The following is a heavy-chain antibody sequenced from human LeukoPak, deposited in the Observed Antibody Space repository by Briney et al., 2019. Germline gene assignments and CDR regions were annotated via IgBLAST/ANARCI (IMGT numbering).Heavy chain of an antibody. Sequence: SETLSLTCTVSGGSISGYHWSWIRQPPGKGLEWIGYIYYTGGTNYNPSLKSRVTISVDTSKNQFSLKLSSVTAADTAVYYCARSIVAVAGKVFDYWGQGILVTVSS. V-gene: IGHV4-59*01. CDR3: ARSIVAVAGKVFDY. CDR2: IYYTGGT. D-gene: IGHD6-19*01. CDR1: GGSISGYH. J-gene: IGHJ4*02.